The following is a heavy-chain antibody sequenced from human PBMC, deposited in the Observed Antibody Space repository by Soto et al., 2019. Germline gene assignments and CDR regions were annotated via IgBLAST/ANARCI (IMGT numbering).Heavy chain of an antibody. V-gene: IGHV4-30-2*01. CDR3: ASGLVTPLHY. D-gene: IGHD2-21*02. CDR1: GGSISSGDYS. J-gene: IGHJ4*02. Sequence: QLQLQESGSGLVKPSQTLSLTCAVSGGSISSGDYSWSWIRQPPGKGLEWMGYIYHSCSTYYNPSLTIRVTIAVDRSKTQFSLKLRSVTAAATAVYFCASGLVTPLHYWGQGTLVTVSS. CDR2: IYHSCST.